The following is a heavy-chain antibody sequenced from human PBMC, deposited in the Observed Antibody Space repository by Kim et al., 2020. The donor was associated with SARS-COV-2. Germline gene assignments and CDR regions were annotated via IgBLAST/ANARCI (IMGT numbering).Heavy chain of an antibody. CDR2: ISAYNGNT. CDR3: ARAPDSYGYYYYGMDV. V-gene: IGHV1-18*01. J-gene: IGHJ6*02. CDR1: GYTFTSYG. D-gene: IGHD5-18*01. Sequence: ASVKVSCKASGYTFTSYGISWVRQAPGQGLEWMGWISAYNGNTNYAQKLHGRVTMTTDTSTSTAYMELRSLRSDDTAVYYCARAPDSYGYYYYGMDVWGQGTTVTVSS.